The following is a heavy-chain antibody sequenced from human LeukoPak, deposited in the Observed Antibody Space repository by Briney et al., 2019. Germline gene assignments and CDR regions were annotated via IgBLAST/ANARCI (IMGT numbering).Heavy chain of an antibody. V-gene: IGHV1-69*01. J-gene: IGHJ4*02. Sequence: SVKVSCKASGGTFSSYAISWVRQAPGQGLEWMGGIIPIFGTANYAQKFQGRVTITADESTSTAYIELSSLRSEDTAVYYCAREVRSGWYSWFDYWGQGTLVTVSS. CDR1: GGTFSSYA. CDR3: AREVRSGWYSWFDY. D-gene: IGHD6-19*01. CDR2: IIPIFGTA.